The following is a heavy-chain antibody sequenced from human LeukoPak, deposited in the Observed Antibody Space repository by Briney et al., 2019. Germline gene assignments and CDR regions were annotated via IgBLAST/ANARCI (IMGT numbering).Heavy chain of an antibody. CDR1: GGSISSGGYY. CDR3: ASGEVAAAGLDY. D-gene: IGHD6-13*01. V-gene: IGHV4-31*03. Sequence: PSETLSLTCTVSGGSISSGGYYWSWIRQHPGKGLEWIGYIYYSGSTYYNPSLKSRVTISVDTPKNQFSLKLSSVTAADTAVYYCASGEVAAAGLDYWGQGTLVTVSS. J-gene: IGHJ4*02. CDR2: IYYSGST.